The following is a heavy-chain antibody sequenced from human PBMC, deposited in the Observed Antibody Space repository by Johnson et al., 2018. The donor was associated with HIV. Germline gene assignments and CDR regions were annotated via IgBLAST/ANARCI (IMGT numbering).Heavy chain of an antibody. Sequence: QVQLVESGGGVVQPGRSLRLSCAASGFTFSSYAMHWVRQAPGKGLEWVAVISYDGSIGYADSVKGRFTISRANAKNTLYLQMNSLRAEDTALYYCSRANLRVYGGGAFDSWGQGTMVTVSS. CDR3: SRANLRVYGGGAFDS. CDR1: GFTFSSYA. CDR2: ISYDGSI. J-gene: IGHJ3*02. D-gene: IGHD4-23*01. V-gene: IGHV3-30-3*01.